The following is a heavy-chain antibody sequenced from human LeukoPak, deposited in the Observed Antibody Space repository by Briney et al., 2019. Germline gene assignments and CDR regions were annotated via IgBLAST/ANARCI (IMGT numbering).Heavy chain of an antibody. D-gene: IGHD5-12*01. CDR3: ARSGYDDAFDI. J-gene: IGHJ3*02. Sequence: PSETLSLTCTVSGGSISSGGYYWRWIRQPPGKGLEWIGYIYHSGSTYYNPSLKSRVTISVDRSKNQFSLKLSSVPAADPAVYYCARSGYDDAFDIWVQGTMVSVCS. V-gene: IGHV4-30-2*01. CDR2: IYHSGST. CDR1: GGSISSGGYY.